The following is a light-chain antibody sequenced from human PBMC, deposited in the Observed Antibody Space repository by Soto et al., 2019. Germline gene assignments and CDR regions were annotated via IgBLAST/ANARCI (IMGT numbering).Light chain of an antibody. Sequence: GDSVNITCRASPSISSWLAWYQQKRGKAPNLLVSDASSLESGVPSRFSSGRSGKEFTLTINSLHPEYVATYFCQQISCYRTFGQGTRVEIK. CDR1: PSISSW. CDR2: DAS. J-gene: IGKJ1*01. V-gene: IGKV1-5*01. CDR3: QQISCYRT.